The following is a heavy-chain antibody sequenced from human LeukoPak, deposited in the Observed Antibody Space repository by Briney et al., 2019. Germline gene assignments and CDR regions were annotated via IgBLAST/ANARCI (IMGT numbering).Heavy chain of an antibody. V-gene: IGHV3-53*01. Sequence: GGSLRLSCAASGFTVSSNYMSWVRQAPGKGLEWVSVIYSGGSTYYADSVKGRFTISRDNSKNTLYLQMNSLRAEDTAVYYCAKWGFGEFNYYYGMDVWGQGTTVTVSS. J-gene: IGHJ6*02. CDR3: AKWGFGEFNYYYGMDV. D-gene: IGHD3-10*01. CDR1: GFTVSSNY. CDR2: IYSGGST.